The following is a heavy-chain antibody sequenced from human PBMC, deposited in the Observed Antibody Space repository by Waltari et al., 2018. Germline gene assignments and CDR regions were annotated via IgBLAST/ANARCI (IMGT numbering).Heavy chain of an antibody. CDR1: GPTFNVYY. CDR2: INHSGNT. CDR3: ARLEDCTGGNCYSGNHYAVDV. Sequence: VQLQQWGAGLLKPSETLSLTCAVDGPTFNVYYWSWIHQSPGKGLEWIGEINHSGNTKYNPSRRSLVAISVDTPKKQFSLKVTAVSAADTAVYYCARLEDCTGGNCYSGNHYAVDVWGPGTRVTVSS. D-gene: IGHD2-15*01. V-gene: IGHV4-34*01. J-gene: IGHJ6*02.